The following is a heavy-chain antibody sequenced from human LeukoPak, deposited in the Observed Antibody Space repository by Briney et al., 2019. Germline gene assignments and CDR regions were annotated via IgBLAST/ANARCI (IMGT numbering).Heavy chain of an antibody. CDR3: ARVGSGGSFNYYYGMDV. Sequence: GGSLRLSCAASGFTFSIYGMHWVRQAPGKGLEWVAVIWYDGSNKYYADSVKGRFTISRDNSKNTLYLQMNSLRAEDTAVYYCARVGSGGSFNYYYGMDVWGQGTTVTVSS. CDR1: GFTFSIYG. D-gene: IGHD2-15*01. CDR2: IWYDGSNK. V-gene: IGHV3-33*01. J-gene: IGHJ6*02.